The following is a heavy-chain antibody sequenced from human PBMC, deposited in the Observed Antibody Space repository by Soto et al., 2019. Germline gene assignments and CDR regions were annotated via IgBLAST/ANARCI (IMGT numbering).Heavy chain of an antibody. J-gene: IGHJ4*02. CDR3: ARGMTPPGAPAWYYFDS. D-gene: IGHD2-8*02. Sequence: SETLSLTCTVSGASITGSFFWSWIRQPAGKGLEWIGRFSLSGTTNYNTSLRSRVTMSADVSKNQFSLRLTSVTAADTALYYCARGMTPPGAPAWYYFDSWGQGTLVTVSS. V-gene: IGHV4-4*07. CDR2: FSLSGTT. CDR1: GASITGSFF.